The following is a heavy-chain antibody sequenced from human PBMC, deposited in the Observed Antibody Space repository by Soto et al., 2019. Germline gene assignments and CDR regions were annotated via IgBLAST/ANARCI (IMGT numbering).Heavy chain of an antibody. CDR3: VRGYSDYTDYCDY. Sequence: EVQLVESGGCLVQPGGSLRLSCAASGFSFSSFWMIWVRQAPDKGLEWVAIIKQDGSEKHYVDSVKGRFTVSRDNAGKSLYLQMDSLRPDDTAVYYCVRGYSDYTDYCDYWGQGGLVTASS. CDR2: IKQDGSEK. D-gene: IGHD5-12*01. J-gene: IGHJ4*02. CDR1: GFSFSSFW. V-gene: IGHV3-7*03.